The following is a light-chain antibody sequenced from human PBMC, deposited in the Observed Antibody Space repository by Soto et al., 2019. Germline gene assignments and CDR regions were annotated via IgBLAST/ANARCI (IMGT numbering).Light chain of an antibody. CDR1: QNIRSY. Sequence: DTQMTQSPTSLSASVGDRVTITCRASQNIRSYLNWYQQIPGKAPNLLIYATSILQTGVPSRFSGSGTGTDFTLTINGLQPEDFATYYCQKGYTPRWTFGQGTKVDIK. V-gene: IGKV1-39*01. J-gene: IGKJ1*01. CDR2: ATS. CDR3: QKGYTPRWT.